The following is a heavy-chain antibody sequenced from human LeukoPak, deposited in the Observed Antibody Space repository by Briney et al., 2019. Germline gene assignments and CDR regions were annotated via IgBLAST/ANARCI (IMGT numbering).Heavy chain of an antibody. CDR1: GFTFSSYS. V-gene: IGHV3-23*01. CDR3: ANLATVTTSRDAFDI. CDR2: ISGSGGST. Sequence: GGSLRLSCAASGFTFSSYSMNWVRQAPGKGLEWVSAISGSGGSTYYADSVKGRFTISRDNSKNTLYLQMNSLRAEDTAVYYCANLATVTTSRDAFDIWGQGTMVTVSS. J-gene: IGHJ3*02. D-gene: IGHD4-17*01.